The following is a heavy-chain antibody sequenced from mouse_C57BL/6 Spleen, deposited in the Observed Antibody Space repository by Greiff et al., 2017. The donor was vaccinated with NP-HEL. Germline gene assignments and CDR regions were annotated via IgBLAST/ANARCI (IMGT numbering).Heavy chain of an antibody. CDR1: GYTFTSYT. J-gene: IGHJ4*01. CDR3: ASAIYGSSYYYAMDY. D-gene: IGHD1-1*01. CDR2: ITPSSGYT. Sequence: QVQLQQSGAELARPGASVKMSCKASGYTFTSYTMPWVKQRPGQGLEWIGYITPSSGYTKYNQKVKDKATLTADKSSSTDYMQLSILTAEDAAVYYCASAIYGSSYYYAMDYWGQGTSVTVSS. V-gene: IGHV1-4*01.